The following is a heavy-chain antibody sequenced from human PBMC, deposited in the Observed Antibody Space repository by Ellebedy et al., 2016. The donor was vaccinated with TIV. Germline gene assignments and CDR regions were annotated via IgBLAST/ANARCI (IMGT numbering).Heavy chain of an antibody. CDR3: ARIGSYSVRD. V-gene: IGHV4-61*01. Sequence: SETLSLXCTVSGGSVSSGSYYWSWIRQPPGKGLEWIGYIYNSGTTNYNPSLKSRVTISVDTSENQFSLKLNSVTAADTAVYYCARIGSYSVRDWGQGTLVTVSS. D-gene: IGHD2-15*01. CDR1: GGSVSSGSYY. CDR2: IYNSGTT. J-gene: IGHJ4*02.